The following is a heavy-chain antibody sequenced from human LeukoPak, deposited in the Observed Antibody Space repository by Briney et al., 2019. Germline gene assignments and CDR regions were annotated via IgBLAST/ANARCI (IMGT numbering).Heavy chain of an antibody. CDR3: AKDTGFGENGVDY. CDR2: ISPSGGST. J-gene: IGHJ4*02. CDR1: GYTFTKYY. Sequence: ASVKVSCKASGYTFTKYYMHWVRQAPGQGLEWMGIISPSGGSTSYAQKFQGRVTMTRDTATSTVYMELSSLRSEDTAVYYCAKDTGFGENGVDYWGQGTLVTVSS. V-gene: IGHV1-46*01. D-gene: IGHD4-17*01.